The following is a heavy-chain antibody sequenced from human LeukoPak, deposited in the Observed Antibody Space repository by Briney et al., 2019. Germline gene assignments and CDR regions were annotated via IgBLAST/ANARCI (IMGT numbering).Heavy chain of an antibody. D-gene: IGHD3-22*01. CDR3: AREHSTMIVVVINSYWEY. J-gene: IGHJ4*02. CDR2: ISSSSSYI. CDR1: GFTFSSYS. Sequence: GGSPRLSCAASGFTFSSYSMNWVRQAPGKGLEWVSSISSSSSYIYYADSVKGRFTISRDNAKNSLYLQMNSLRAEDTAVYYCAREHSTMIVVVINSYWEYWGQGTLVTVSS. V-gene: IGHV3-21*01.